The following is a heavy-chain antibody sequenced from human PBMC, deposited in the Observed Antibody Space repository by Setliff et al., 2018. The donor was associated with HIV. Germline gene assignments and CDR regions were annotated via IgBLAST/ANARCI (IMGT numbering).Heavy chain of an antibody. CDR2: IYHTGRT. CDR3: ASRRSSGWYHYFDY. D-gene: IGHD6-19*01. J-gene: IGHJ4*02. V-gene: IGHV4-39*01. Sequence: NPSETLSLTCSVSGGSIDNNKYYWSWIRQPPGKGLEWTGSIYHTGRTYYSPSLESRLTISVDTSKNQFSLKLTSVTAADTAVYYCASRRSSGWYHYFDYWGQGTLVTVSS. CDR1: GGSIDNNKYY.